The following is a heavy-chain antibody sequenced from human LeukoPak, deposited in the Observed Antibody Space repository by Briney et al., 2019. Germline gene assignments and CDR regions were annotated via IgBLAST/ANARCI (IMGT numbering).Heavy chain of an antibody. CDR1: GFTVSSNY. J-gene: IGHJ4*02. Sequence: GGSLRLSCAASGFTVSSNYMSWVRQAPGKGLEWVSVIYSGGSTYYADSVKGRFTISRDNSKNTLYLQMNSLRAEDTAVYYCARTPPGDILTQPMGGYYFDYSGQGTLVTVSS. D-gene: IGHD3-9*01. CDR2: IYSGGST. V-gene: IGHV3-53*01. CDR3: ARTPPGDILTQPMGGYYFDY.